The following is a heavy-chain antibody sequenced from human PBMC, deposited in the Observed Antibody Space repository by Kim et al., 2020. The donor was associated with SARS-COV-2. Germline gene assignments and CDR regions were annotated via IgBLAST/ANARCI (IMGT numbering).Heavy chain of an antibody. CDR2: ICSSSDTV. V-gene: IGHV3-48*01. CDR1: GLTFSRCS. CDR3: ASWAGSCSGGTCFTGPFDY. D-gene: IGHD2-15*01. Sequence: GGSLRLSCAASGLTFSRCSLNWVRQAPGKGLEWLSYICSSSDTVYYADSVKGRFTISRDNAKNSLFLQMDSLRAEDTAVYYCASWAGSCSGGTCFTGPFDYWGRGALVTVSS. J-gene: IGHJ4*01.